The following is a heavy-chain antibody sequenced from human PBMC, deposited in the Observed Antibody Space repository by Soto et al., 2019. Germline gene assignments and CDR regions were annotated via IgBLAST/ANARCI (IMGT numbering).Heavy chain of an antibody. Sequence: QLVESGGGVVQPGGSLRLSCATSGFSFTHYTINWVRQAPGKGLEWVAVMSYDGTNENYADSVKGRFTISRDNSQTTVYLQMNSLTPEDTALYYCARKWGTYSSASLDFWGLGTLVTVSS. D-gene: IGHD6-19*01. CDR3: ARKWGTYSSASLDF. V-gene: IGHV3-30*04. J-gene: IGHJ4*02. CDR2: MSYDGTNE. CDR1: GFSFTHYT.